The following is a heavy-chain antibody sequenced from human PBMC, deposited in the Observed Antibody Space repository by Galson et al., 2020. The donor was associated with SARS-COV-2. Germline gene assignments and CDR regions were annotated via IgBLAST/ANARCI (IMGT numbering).Heavy chain of an antibody. Sequence: GESLKISCAASGFTFSSYVMHWVRQAPGKGLEWVAVISKDGGNKYYADSVKGRFTISRDNSKNTLYLQVNSLRAEDTAAYYCAREYGSGWVYFGYWGQGTLVTVSS. D-gene: IGHD6-19*01. CDR1: GFTFSSYV. CDR3: AREYGSGWVYFGY. J-gene: IGHJ4*02. CDR2: ISKDGGNK. V-gene: IGHV3-30*04.